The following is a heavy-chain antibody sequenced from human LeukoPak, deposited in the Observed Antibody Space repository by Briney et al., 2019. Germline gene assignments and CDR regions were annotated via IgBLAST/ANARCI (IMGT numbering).Heavy chain of an antibody. CDR2: ISGSGSTT. J-gene: IGHJ3*02. CDR1: RFTFSSYA. V-gene: IGHV3-23*01. D-gene: IGHD2-15*01. CDR3: ARPRLEYCSGGSCFDAFDI. Sequence: GGSLRLSCAASRFTFSSYAMNWVRQAPGKGLEWVSAISGSGSTTYYADSVKGRFTISRDNSKNTLFLQMNSLTAEDTAIYSCARPRLEYCSGGSCFDAFDIWGQGTMVTVSS.